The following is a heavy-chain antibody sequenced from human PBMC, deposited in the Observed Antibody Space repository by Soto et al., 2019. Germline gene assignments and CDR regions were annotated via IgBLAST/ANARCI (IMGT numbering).Heavy chain of an antibody. D-gene: IGHD1-26*01. Sequence: ASLKVSSKASGYTFTSYGISWVRQAPGQGLEWMGWISAYNGNTNYAQKLQGRVTMTTDTSTSTAYMELRSLRSDDTAVYYCARGLSGSYYDYFDYWGQGTLVTVSS. V-gene: IGHV1-18*04. CDR3: ARGLSGSYYDYFDY. CDR1: GYTFTSYG. CDR2: ISAYNGNT. J-gene: IGHJ4*02.